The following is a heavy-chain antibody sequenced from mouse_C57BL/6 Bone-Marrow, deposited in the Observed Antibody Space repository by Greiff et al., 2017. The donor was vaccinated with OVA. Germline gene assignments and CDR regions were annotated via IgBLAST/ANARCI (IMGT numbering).Heavy chain of an antibody. V-gene: IGHV1-52*01. CDR1: GYTFTSYW. J-gene: IGHJ2*01. CDR3: ARYYYGVGTYFDY. CDR2: IDPSDSET. D-gene: IGHD1-1*01. Sequence: QVQLQQPGAELVRPGSSVKLSCKASGYTFTSYWMHWVKQRPIQGLEWIGNIDPSDSETHYNQKFKDKATLTVDKSSSTAYMQLSSLTSGDSAVYYCARYYYGVGTYFDYWGQGTTLTVSS.